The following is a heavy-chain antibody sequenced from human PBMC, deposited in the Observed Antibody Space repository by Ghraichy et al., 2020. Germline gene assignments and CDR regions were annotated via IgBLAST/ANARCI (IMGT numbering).Heavy chain of an antibody. J-gene: IGHJ4*02. CDR3: AKTPNADMAPYYFDD. CDR1: GFTFSNYA. V-gene: IGHV3-23*01. D-gene: IGHD3-16*01. Sequence: ETLSLTCATSGFTFSNYAMTWVRQAPGKGLEWVSALTGSGVTTYYADSVKGRFSISRDDSQDTVYLQMDSLRVEDSAVYYCAKTPNADMAPYYFDDWGQGTLVTISS. CDR2: LTGSGVTT.